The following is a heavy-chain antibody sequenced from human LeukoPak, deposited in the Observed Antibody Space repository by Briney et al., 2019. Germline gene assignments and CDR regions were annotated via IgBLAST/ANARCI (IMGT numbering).Heavy chain of an antibody. V-gene: IGHV1-69*05. Sequence: SVKVSCKASGGTFSSYAISWVRQTPGQGLEWMGRIIPIFGTANYAQKFQGRVTITTDESTSTAYMELSSLRSEDTAVYYCARGREWEQDDWGQGTLVTVSS. CDR3: ARGREWEQDD. J-gene: IGHJ4*02. CDR1: GGTFSSYA. D-gene: IGHD1-26*01. CDR2: IIPIFGTA.